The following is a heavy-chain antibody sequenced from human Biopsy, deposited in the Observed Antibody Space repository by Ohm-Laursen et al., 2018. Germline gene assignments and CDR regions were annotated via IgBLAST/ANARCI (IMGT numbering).Heavy chain of an antibody. D-gene: IGHD4-17*01. CDR1: GVTHTGYA. CDR2: ITGGGNYI. V-gene: IGHV3-21*06. Sequence: GSLRLSCTATGVTHTGYAMNWVRQALGKGLEWVSSITGGGNYINYADSERGRLSISRDNSKNSVYLVMSSLRAEDTAVYFCSTAAYAAPYFDLWGRGTVVTVSS. CDR3: STAAYAAPYFDL. J-gene: IGHJ4*01.